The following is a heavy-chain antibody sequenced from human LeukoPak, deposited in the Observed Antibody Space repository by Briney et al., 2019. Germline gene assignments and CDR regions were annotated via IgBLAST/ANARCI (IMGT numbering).Heavy chain of an antibody. CDR3: AKDIVVVVAAPSFHY. J-gene: IGHJ4*02. V-gene: IGHV3-66*01. D-gene: IGHD2-15*01. CDR1: GFTVSGNY. CDR2: IFSPGST. Sequence: QPGGSLRVSCAASGFTVSGNYMSWVRQAPGKGLEWVSIIFSPGSTYYADSVKGRFTSSRDNSKNTMYLQMNSLRAEDTAVYYCAKDIVVVVAAPSFHYWGQGTLVTVSS.